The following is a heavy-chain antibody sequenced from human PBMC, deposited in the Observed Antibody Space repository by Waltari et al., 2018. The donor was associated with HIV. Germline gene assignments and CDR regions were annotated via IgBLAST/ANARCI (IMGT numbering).Heavy chain of an antibody. CDR3: ARGTGGYCSGGSCYNFGMDV. V-gene: IGHV4-34*01. D-gene: IGHD2-15*01. J-gene: IGHJ6*02. Sequence: QVQLQQWGAGLLKPSETLSLTCAVYGGSFSGYYWSWIRQPPRKGLEWIGEINHSGSTNYNPSLKSRVTISVDTSKNQFSLKLSSVTAADTAVYYCARGTGGYCSGGSCYNFGMDVWGQGTTVTVSS. CDR2: INHSGST. CDR1: GGSFSGYY.